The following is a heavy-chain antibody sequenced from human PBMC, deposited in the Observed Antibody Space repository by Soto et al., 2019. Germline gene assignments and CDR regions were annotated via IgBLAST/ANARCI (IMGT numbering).Heavy chain of an antibody. J-gene: IGHJ4*02. Sequence: QVQLVESGGGVVQPGRSLRLSCAASGFTFSSYGMHWVRQAPGKGLEWVAVISYDGSNKYYADSVKGRFTISRDNSKNTLYLQMNSLRAEDTDVYYCAQDKFRYGEYETIDYWGQGTLVTVSS. V-gene: IGHV3-30*18. CDR2: ISYDGSNK. D-gene: IGHD4-17*01. CDR3: AQDKFRYGEYETIDY. CDR1: GFTFSSYG.